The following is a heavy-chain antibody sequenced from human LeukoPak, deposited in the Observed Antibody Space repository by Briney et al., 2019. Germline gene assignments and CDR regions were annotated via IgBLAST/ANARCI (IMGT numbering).Heavy chain of an antibody. V-gene: IGHV5-51*01. D-gene: IGHD3-10*01. CDR1: GYSFTSYW. Sequence: GESLKISCKGSGYSFTSYWIGWVRQMPGKGLEWMGIIYPGDSDTRYSPSFQGQVTISADKSISTAYLQWSSLKASDTAMYYCASLYYYGSGSAHDAFDIWGQGTMVTVSS. J-gene: IGHJ3*02. CDR2: IYPGDSDT. CDR3: ASLYYYGSGSAHDAFDI.